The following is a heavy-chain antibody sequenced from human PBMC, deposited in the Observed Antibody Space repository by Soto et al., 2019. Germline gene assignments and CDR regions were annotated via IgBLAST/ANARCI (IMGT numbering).Heavy chain of an antibody. Sequence: ASVKVSCKASGYTFTGYYMHWVRQAPGQGLEWMGWINPNSGGTNYAQKFQGWVTMTRDTSISTAYMELSRLRSDDTAVYYCARVPGTYYDFWSGMILDYWGQGTLVTVSS. CDR1: GYTFTGYY. CDR2: INPNSGGT. CDR3: ARVPGTYYDFWSGMILDY. J-gene: IGHJ4*02. D-gene: IGHD3-3*01. V-gene: IGHV1-2*04.